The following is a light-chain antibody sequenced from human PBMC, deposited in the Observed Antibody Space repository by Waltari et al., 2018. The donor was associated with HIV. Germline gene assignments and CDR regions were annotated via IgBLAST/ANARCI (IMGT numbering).Light chain of an antibody. V-gene: IGKV1-5*03. CDR3: QHYNDWPYT. Sequence: DIQMTQSPSTLSASVGDRVTITCRANQSVSKWLAWYQQKPGKAPKLVIYKASSLVSGVPSRFSGSGSGTEFTLTISSLQPDDFATYFCQHYNDWPYTFGQGTKLEIK. CDR2: KAS. CDR1: QSVSKW. J-gene: IGKJ2*01.